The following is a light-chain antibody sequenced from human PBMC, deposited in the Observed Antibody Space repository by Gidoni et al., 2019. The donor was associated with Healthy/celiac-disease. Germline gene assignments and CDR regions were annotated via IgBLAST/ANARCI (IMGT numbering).Light chain of an antibody. CDR1: QSLLHSNGYNY. J-gene: IGKJ4*01. Sequence: DMVMTQSPLYLPVTPGEPASISCRSSQSLLHSNGYNYLDWYLQKPGQSPQLLIYLGSNRASGVPYRFSGSGSGTDFTLKISRVEAEDVGVYYCMQALQTPLTFGGGTKVEIK. CDR2: LGS. V-gene: IGKV2-28*01. CDR3: MQALQTPLT.